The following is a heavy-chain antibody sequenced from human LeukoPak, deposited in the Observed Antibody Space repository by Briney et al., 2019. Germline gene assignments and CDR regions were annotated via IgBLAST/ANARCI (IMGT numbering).Heavy chain of an antibody. J-gene: IGHJ3*02. D-gene: IGHD3-3*01. Sequence: SVKVSCKASGGTFSSYAISWVRQAPGQGLEWMGGIIPIFGTANYAQKFQGRVTITADESTSTAYMELSSLRSEDTAVYYCARDRVTYYDFWSGYGIWGQGTMVTVSS. CDR3: ARDRVTYYDFWSGYGI. V-gene: IGHV1-69*13. CDR1: GGTFSSYA. CDR2: IIPIFGTA.